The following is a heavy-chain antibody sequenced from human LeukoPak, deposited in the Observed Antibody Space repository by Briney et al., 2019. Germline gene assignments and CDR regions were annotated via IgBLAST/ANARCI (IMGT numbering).Heavy chain of an antibody. Sequence: GGSLRLSCTASGLTFSTYWVHWVRQAPGKGLVWVSQIKFDGSLASYADSVKGRFTISRDNAKNTLYLQMNTLGTEDTAVYYCVTGHYDSRMYFDLWDRGTLVTVSS. CDR1: GLTFSTYW. D-gene: IGHD3-16*01. CDR3: VTGHYDSRMYFDL. J-gene: IGHJ2*01. V-gene: IGHV3-74*01. CDR2: IKFDGSLA.